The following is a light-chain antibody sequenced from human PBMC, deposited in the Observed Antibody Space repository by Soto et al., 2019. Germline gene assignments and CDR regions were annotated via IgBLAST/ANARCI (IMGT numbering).Light chain of an antibody. CDR3: QQLNSYPL. CDR1: QGISSY. J-gene: IGKJ3*01. CDR2: AAS. Sequence: IQLTQSPSSLSASVGYRATITRRASQGISSYLAWYQQKPGKAPKLLIYAASTLQSGVPSRFSGSGSGTDFTLTISSLQPEDFATYYCQQLNSYPLFGPGTKVDIK. V-gene: IGKV1-9*01.